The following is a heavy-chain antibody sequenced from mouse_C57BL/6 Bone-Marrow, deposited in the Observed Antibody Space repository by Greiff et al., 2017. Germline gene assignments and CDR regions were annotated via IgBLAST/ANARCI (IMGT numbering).Heavy chain of an antibody. Sequence: EVKLMESEGGLVQPGSSMKPSCTASGFTFSDYYMAWVRQVPEKGLEWVANINYDGSSTYYLDSLKSRFIISRDNAKNILYLQMSSLKSEDTATYYCARDGYYGSSSFDYWGQGTTLTVSS. CDR3: ARDGYYGSSSFDY. J-gene: IGHJ2*01. D-gene: IGHD1-1*01. V-gene: IGHV5-16*01. CDR2: INYDGSST. CDR1: GFTFSDYY.